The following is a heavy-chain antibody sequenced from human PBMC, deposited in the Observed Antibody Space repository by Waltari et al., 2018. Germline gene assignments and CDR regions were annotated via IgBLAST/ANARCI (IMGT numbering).Heavy chain of an antibody. CDR1: GFTVSSNY. V-gene: IGHV3-53*01. CDR2: IYSGGST. CDR3: ARGSSWYNWFDP. Sequence: EVQLVESGGGLIQPGGSLRLSCAASGFTVSSNYMSWVRQAPGKVLEWVVVIYSGGSTYYADSVKGRFTISRDNAKNTLYRQMNSLRAEDTAVYYCARGSSWYNWFDPWGQGTLVTVSS. D-gene: IGHD6-13*01. J-gene: IGHJ5*02.